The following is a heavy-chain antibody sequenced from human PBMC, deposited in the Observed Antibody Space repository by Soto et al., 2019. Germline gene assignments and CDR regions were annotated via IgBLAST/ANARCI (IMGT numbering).Heavy chain of an antibody. J-gene: IGHJ6*02. CDR3: ARDRYYYGSGTYPSV. V-gene: IGHV1-18*01. Sequence: QVQLVQSGAEVKKPGASVMVSCKASGYTFTTYGFSWVRQAPGQGLEWMGWISAYNGNTNYAQKFQGRVTMTTDTPTTTAYIERRNLRSDDTAGYYLARDRYYYGSGTYPSVWGQGTTVTVFS. CDR2: ISAYNGNT. CDR1: GYTFTTYG. D-gene: IGHD3-10*01.